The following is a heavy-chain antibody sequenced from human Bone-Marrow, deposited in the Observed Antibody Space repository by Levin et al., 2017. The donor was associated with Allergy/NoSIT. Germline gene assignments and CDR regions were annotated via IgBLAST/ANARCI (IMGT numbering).Heavy chain of an antibody. CDR3: LRWSSGAADY. J-gene: IGHJ4*02. V-gene: IGHV3-72*01. CDR1: GFTFSDHY. Sequence: GGSLRLSCATSGFTFSDHYIEWVRQAPGKGLEWFGRSRNKANRYITEYAASVEGRFTISRDDSMKSLYLQMNSLKTDDTAVYYCLRWSSGAADYWGQGTLVTVSS. CDR2: SRNKANRYIT. D-gene: IGHD7-27*01.